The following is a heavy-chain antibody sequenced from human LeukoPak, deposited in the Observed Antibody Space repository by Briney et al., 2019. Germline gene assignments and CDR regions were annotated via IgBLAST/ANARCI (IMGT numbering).Heavy chain of an antibody. CDR3: ARGFDYSNYFDP. Sequence: GASVEVSCKASGYTFTSYDINWVRQATGQGLEWMVWMNPNSGNTGYAQKFQGRVTMTRNTSISTAYMELSSLRSEDTAVYYCARGFDYSNYFDPWGQGTLVTVSS. V-gene: IGHV1-8*01. D-gene: IGHD4-11*01. J-gene: IGHJ5*02. CDR2: MNPNSGNT. CDR1: GYTFTSYD.